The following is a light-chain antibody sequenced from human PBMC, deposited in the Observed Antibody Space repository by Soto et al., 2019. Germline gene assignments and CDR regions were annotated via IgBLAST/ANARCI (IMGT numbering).Light chain of an antibody. CDR3: SSYTSLNTLDLV. Sequence: QSVLTQPASVSGSLGQSITISCTGTNRDIGSYSYVSWYQQYPGKAPKLIIFEVANRPSGVSNRFSGSKSGNTASLSISGLQAEDEDNYYCSSYTSLNTLDLVFGGGTKLTVL. J-gene: IGLJ2*01. V-gene: IGLV2-14*01. CDR2: EVA. CDR1: NRDIGSYSY.